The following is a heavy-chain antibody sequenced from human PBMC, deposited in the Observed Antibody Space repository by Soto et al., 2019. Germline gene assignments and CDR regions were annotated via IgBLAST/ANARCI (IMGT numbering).Heavy chain of an antibody. Sequence: PGGSLRLSCAASGFTFSSYAISWVRQAPGRGLEWVSGISGTGGRTYYADSVKGRFTISRDNSKNTLYLQMNSLRAEDTAVYYCARVPLYDSSGYYPTDYYYGMDVWGQGTTVTVSS. CDR3: ARVPLYDSSGYYPTDYYYGMDV. V-gene: IGHV3-23*01. J-gene: IGHJ6*02. CDR1: GFTFSSYA. D-gene: IGHD3-22*01. CDR2: ISGTGGRT.